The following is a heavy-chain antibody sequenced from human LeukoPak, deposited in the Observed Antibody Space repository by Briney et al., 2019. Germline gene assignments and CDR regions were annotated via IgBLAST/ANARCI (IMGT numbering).Heavy chain of an antibody. CDR2: IYYSGST. D-gene: IGHD4-17*01. J-gene: IGHJ3*02. CDR1: GGSISSYY. CDR3: ARRHPTDAFDI. Sequence: PSETLSLTCTVSGGSISSYYWSWIRQPPGKGLEWIGYIYYSGSTNYNPSLKSRVTISVDTSKNQFSLKLSSVTAADTAVYYCARRHPTDAFDIWGQGTMVTVSS. V-gene: IGHV4-59*08.